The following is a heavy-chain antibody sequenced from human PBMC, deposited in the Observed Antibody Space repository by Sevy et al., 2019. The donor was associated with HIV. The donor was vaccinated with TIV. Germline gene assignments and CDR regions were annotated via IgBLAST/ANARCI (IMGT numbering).Heavy chain of an antibody. D-gene: IGHD3-22*01. CDR1: GYTFTGYY. V-gene: IGHV1-2*02. CDR2: INPNSGGT. CDR3: ARDPGYYDSSGYYSLGMDV. Sequence: ASVKVSGKASGYTFTGYYMHWVRQAPGQGLEWMGWINPNSGGTNYAQKFQGRVTMTRDTSISTAYMELSRLRSDDTAVYYWARDPGYYDSSGYYSLGMDVWGQGTTVTVSS. J-gene: IGHJ6*02.